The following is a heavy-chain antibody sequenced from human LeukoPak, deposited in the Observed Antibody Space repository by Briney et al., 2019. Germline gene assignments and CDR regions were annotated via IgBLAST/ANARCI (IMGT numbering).Heavy chain of an antibody. Sequence: SETLSLTCTVSGDSISSYSWSWIRQPPGKGLDWIGYISYSGSTNYNPSLKSRVTISLDTSKNQFSLKLSSVTAADTAVYYCATYYYAGTGYYYRAFHIWGQGTMVTVSS. D-gene: IGHD3-22*01. CDR3: ATYYYAGTGYYYRAFHI. V-gene: IGHV4-59*01. CDR2: ISYSGST. CDR1: GDSISSYS. J-gene: IGHJ3*02.